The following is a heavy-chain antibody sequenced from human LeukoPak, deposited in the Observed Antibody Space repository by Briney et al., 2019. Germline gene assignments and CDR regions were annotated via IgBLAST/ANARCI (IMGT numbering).Heavy chain of an antibody. Sequence: SETLSLTCTVSGGSITSGSYYWSWIRQPAGKGLEWIGRIYTSGITNYNPSLKSRVTISVDTSKNQFSLKLSSVTAADTAVYYCARDLAAGREPNGHWFDPWGQGTLVTVSS. J-gene: IGHJ5*02. CDR1: GGSITSGSYY. CDR2: IYTSGIT. V-gene: IGHV4-61*02. CDR3: ARDLAAGREPNGHWFDP. D-gene: IGHD6-13*01.